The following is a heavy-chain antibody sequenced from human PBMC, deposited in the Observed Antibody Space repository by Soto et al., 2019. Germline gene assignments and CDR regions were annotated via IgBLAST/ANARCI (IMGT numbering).Heavy chain of an antibody. Sequence: GGSLRLSCAAYGFTFSSYGMHWVRQAPGKGLEWVAVISYDGSNKYYADSVKGRFTISRDNSKNTLYLQMNSLRAEDTAVYYCAKPGPRYDILTGYSKPFDYWGQGTLVTVSS. CDR2: ISYDGSNK. CDR1: GFTFSSYG. V-gene: IGHV3-30*18. D-gene: IGHD3-9*01. CDR3: AKPGPRYDILTGYSKPFDY. J-gene: IGHJ4*02.